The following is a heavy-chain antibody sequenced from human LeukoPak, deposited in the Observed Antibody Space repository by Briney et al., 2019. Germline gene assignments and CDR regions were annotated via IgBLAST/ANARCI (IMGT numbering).Heavy chain of an antibody. CDR3: ARGASTVTGYFDY. D-gene: IGHD4-17*01. V-gene: IGHV4-4*02. J-gene: IGHJ4*02. CDR2: IYRSGIT. CDR1: GASISSYNC. Sequence: SGTLSLTCAVSGASISSYNCWGWVRQSPGKVLEWIGEIYRSGITNYNPSLKSRVTISVDKSKNQFSLKLNSVTAADTAVYYCARGASTVTGYFDYWGQGTLVTVPS.